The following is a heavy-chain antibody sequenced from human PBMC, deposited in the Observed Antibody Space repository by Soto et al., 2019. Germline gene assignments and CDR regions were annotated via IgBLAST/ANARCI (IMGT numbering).Heavy chain of an antibody. Sequence: SETLSLTCAVYGGSFSGYYWSWIRQPPGKGLEWIGEINHSGSTNYNPSLKSRVTISVDTSKNQFSLKQSSVTAADTAVYYCARGRGRTRGASTRPNYYGMDVWGQGTTVTVSS. D-gene: IGHD1-1*01. CDR1: GGSFSGYY. CDR3: ARGRGRTRGASTRPNYYGMDV. J-gene: IGHJ6*02. V-gene: IGHV4-34*01. CDR2: INHSGST.